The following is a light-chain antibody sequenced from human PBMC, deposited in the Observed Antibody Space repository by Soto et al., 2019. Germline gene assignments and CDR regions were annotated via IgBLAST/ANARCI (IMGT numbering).Light chain of an antibody. CDR1: ESVRNW. V-gene: IGKV1-5*03. CDR2: KVS. J-gene: IGKJ2*01. Sequence: DIQMTQSPSTLSTSVGETVTIACRASESVRNWLAWFQQKPGNAPKLLIYKVSRLESGVPSRFSGSGYGTDFTLTISNLQPDDFAIFYCQQYNSYPYSFGQGTKLEIK. CDR3: QQYNSYPYS.